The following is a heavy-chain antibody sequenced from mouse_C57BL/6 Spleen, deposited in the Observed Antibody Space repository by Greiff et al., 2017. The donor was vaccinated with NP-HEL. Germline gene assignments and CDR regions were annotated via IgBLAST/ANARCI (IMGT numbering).Heavy chain of an antibody. CDR1: GYAFSSYW. Sequence: QVQLKQSGAELVKPGASVKISCKASGYAFSSYWMNWVKQRPGKGLEWIGQIYPGDGDANYNGKFKGKATLTADKSSSTAYMQLSSLTSEDSAVYFCARSYYYGSSYGAYWGQGTLVTVSA. CDR2: IYPGDGDA. D-gene: IGHD1-1*01. J-gene: IGHJ3*01. V-gene: IGHV1-80*01. CDR3: ARSYYYGSSYGAY.